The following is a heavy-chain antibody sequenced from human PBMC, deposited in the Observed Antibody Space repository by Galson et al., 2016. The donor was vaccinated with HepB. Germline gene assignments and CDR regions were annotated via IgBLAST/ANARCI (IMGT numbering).Heavy chain of an antibody. J-gene: IGHJ4*02. V-gene: IGHV3-30*18. CDR3: AKDLVPYGELLIDQFDS. CDR2: ISYDGSNK. CDR1: RFTFSSYA. Sequence: SLRLSCAASRFTFSSYAMHWVRQAPGKGLEWVAVISYDGSNKYYADSVKGRFTISRDNSQNTLYLQMNSLRPEDTAVYYCAKDLVPYGELLIDQFDSWGQGTLVTVSS. D-gene: IGHD3-10*01.